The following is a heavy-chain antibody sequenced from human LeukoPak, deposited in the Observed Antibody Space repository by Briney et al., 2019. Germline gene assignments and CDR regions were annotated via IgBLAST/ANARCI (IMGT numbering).Heavy chain of an antibody. V-gene: IGHV3-11*04. J-gene: IGHJ4*02. CDR2: ISSSGSTI. CDR1: GFTFSDYY. D-gene: IGHD2-2*02. Sequence: GGSLRLSCAASGFTFSDYYMSWIRQAPGKGLEWVSYISSSGSTIYYADSVKGRFTISRDNAKNSLYLQMNSLRADDTAVYYCGRDSARAISDYWGQGTLVTVSS. CDR3: GRDSARAISDY.